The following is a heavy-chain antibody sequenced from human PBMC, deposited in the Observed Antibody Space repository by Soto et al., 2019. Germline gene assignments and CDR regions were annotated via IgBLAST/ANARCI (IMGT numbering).Heavy chain of an antibody. V-gene: IGHV1-46*01. CDR1: GYTFTSYY. J-gene: IGHJ6*02. CDR2: INPSGGST. D-gene: IGHD3-3*01. Sequence: GASVKVSCKASGYTFTSYYMHWVRQAPGQGLEWMGIINPSGGSTSYAQKFQGRVTTTRDTSTSTVYMELSSLRSEDTAVYYCAGPLRFLEWFTYYGMDVWGQGTTVTVSS. CDR3: AGPLRFLEWFTYYGMDV.